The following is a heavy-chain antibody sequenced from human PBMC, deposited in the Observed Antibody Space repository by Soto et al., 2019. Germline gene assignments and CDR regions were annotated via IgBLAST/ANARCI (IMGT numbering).Heavy chain of an antibody. CDR3: TRLDPNNCFDP. J-gene: IGHJ5*02. V-gene: IGHV5-10-1*01. D-gene: IGHD1-1*01. CDR2: IDPSDSYT. CDR1: GYSFTSSW. Sequence: GESLKISCKGSGYSFTSSWITWVRQMPGKGLEWMGMIDPSDSYTNYSPPFQGHVTISADKSISTAYLQWSSLEASDTAMYYCTRLDPNNCFDPWGQGTLVTVSS.